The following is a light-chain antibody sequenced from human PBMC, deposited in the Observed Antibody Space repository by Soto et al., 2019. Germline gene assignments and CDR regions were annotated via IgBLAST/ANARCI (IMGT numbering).Light chain of an antibody. Sequence: EIVLMQSPATLSLSPGERATLSCRASQRVSSYLAWYQQKPGQAPRLLIYDASNRASGIPARFSGSGSGTEFTLTSSSLQSEDFAFFYCQQYDGWPRTFGQGTKVDIK. V-gene: IGKV3-15*01. CDR3: QQYDGWPRT. CDR1: QRVSSY. CDR2: DAS. J-gene: IGKJ1*01.